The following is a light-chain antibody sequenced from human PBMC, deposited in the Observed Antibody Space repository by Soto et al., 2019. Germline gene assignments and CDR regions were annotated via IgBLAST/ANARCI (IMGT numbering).Light chain of an antibody. V-gene: IGKV3-15*01. CDR2: GAS. CDR3: QQYNNWPLT. CDR1: QSVRSN. J-gene: IGKJ1*01. Sequence: ELVMKQSPATLSVSPGERATLSCRARQSVRSNLAWYQQKPGQAPRLLIYGASTRATGIPARFSGSWSGTVGTLTIGSRQSEDGAVYDCQQYNNWPLTFGQGTKGEI.